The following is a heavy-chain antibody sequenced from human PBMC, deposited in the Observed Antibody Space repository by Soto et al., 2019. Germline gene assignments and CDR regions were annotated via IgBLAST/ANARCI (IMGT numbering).Heavy chain of an antibody. D-gene: IGHD5-18*01. CDR1: GYTFISYY. V-gene: IGHV1-46*01. CDR3: ARDLSSIQLWTEGYFDY. Sequence: QVQLVQSGAEVKKPGASVKVSCEASGYTFISYYMHWVRQAPGQGLEWMGIINPSGGSTTYAQKFQRRITMTRDTSTSTVYMELSSLRSEDTAVYYCARDLSSIQLWTEGYFDYWGQGTLVTVSS. CDR2: INPSGGST. J-gene: IGHJ4*02.